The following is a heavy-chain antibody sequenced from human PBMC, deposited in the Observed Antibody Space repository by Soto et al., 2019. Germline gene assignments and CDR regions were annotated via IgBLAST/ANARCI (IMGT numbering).Heavy chain of an antibody. Sequence: ASVKVCFKASGYTFTSCDMNWVRQATGQGLEWMGWMNPNSGNTGYAQKFQGRVTMTRNTSISTAYMELSSPRSEDTAVYYCARGKGITIFGVVRNYGMDVWGQGTTVTVSS. J-gene: IGHJ6*02. CDR1: GYTFTSCD. CDR3: ARGKGITIFGVVRNYGMDV. CDR2: MNPNSGNT. V-gene: IGHV1-8*01. D-gene: IGHD3-3*01.